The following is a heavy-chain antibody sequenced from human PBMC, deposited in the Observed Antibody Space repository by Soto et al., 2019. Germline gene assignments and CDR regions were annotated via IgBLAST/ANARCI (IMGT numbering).Heavy chain of an antibody. CDR2: MSPDSGNT. Sequence: QVQVVQSRAEVKKPGASVRVSCKTSGYTFTDYDINWVRQAAGQGLEYMGWMSPDSGNTGYSQQFQGRVTMTSNTSTSTAYMELSSLTSEDTAVYYCEGTTGYWGKVTMITVSS. CDR1: GYTFTDYD. D-gene: IGHD1-1*01. V-gene: IGHV1-8*02. J-gene: IGHJ4*02. CDR3: EGTTGY.